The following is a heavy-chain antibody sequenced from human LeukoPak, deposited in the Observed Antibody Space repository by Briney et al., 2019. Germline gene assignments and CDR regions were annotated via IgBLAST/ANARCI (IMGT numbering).Heavy chain of an antibody. CDR3: ARDVGQYSTSSGYYYYGMDV. V-gene: IGHV4-59*01. D-gene: IGHD6-6*01. CDR1: GGSINSNY. Sequence: SETLSLTCTVSGGSINSNYWSWLRQPPGKGLEWIGYIYYSGSINYNPSLKSRVTISVDRSKNQFTLKVSSVTAADTAVYYCARDVGQYSTSSGYYYYGMDVWGQGTTVTVSS. J-gene: IGHJ6*02. CDR2: IYYSGSI.